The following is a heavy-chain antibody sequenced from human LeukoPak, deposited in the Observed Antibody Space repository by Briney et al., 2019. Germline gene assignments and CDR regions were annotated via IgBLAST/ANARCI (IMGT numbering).Heavy chain of an antibody. CDR3: ARDLLGGYNWFDY. CDR1: GFTFSSYA. CDR2: ISYDGSNK. V-gene: IGHV3-30-3*01. J-gene: IGHJ4*02. D-gene: IGHD5-24*01. Sequence: QPGRSLRLSCAASGFTFSSYAMHWVRQAPGKGLEWVAVISYDGSNKYYADSVKGRFTISRDNSKNTLYLQMNSLRAEDTAVYYCARDLLGGYNWFDYWGQGTLVTVSS.